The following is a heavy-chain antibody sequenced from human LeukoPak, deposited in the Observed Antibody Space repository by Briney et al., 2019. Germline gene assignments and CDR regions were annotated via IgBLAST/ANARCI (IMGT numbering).Heavy chain of an antibody. Sequence: SETLSLTCTVSGGSISSYYWSWIRQPAGKGLEWIGRIYTSGSTSYNPSLKSRVTMSVDTSKNQFSLKLSSVTAADTAVYYCARSRFGSSSGRRGGEAFDIWGQGTMVTVSS. J-gene: IGHJ3*02. V-gene: IGHV4-4*07. CDR2: IYTSGST. CDR1: GGSISSYY. D-gene: IGHD6-13*01. CDR3: ARSRFGSSSGRRGGEAFDI.